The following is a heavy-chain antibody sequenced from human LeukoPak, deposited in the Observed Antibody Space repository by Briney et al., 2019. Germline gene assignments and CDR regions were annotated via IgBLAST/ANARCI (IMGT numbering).Heavy chain of an antibody. CDR2: IYPGDSDT. V-gene: IGHV5-51*01. CDR3: ARRRLANKKYYYYYYGLDV. CDR1: GYSFANYF. D-gene: IGHD3-9*01. J-gene: IGHJ6*02. Sequence: GESLKISCKGSGYSFANYFIAWVRQMPGKGLEWMGIIYPGDSDTRYSPSFRGQVTISADKSINTAYLQWSSLKASDTAMYYCARRRLANKKYYYYYYGLDVWGQGTTVTVSS.